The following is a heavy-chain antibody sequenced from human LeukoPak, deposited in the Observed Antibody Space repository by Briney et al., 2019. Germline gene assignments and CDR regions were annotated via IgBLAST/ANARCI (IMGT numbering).Heavy chain of an antibody. Sequence: PGGSLRLSCAASGFTFSNYAMNWVRQAPGKGLEWVSYISSGSGTIYFADSVKGRFTISRDNAKNSVYLQMNSLRDEDTAVYYCAKQQLALDYWGQGTLVTVSS. D-gene: IGHD6-13*01. CDR2: ISSGSGTI. J-gene: IGHJ4*02. CDR1: GFTFSNYA. CDR3: AKQQLALDY. V-gene: IGHV3-48*02.